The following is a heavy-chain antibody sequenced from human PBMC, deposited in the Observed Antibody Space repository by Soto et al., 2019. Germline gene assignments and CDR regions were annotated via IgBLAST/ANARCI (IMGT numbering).Heavy chain of an antibody. J-gene: IGHJ5*02. CDR1: GACISGFY. D-gene: IGHD1-26*01. V-gene: IGHV4-4*07. Sequence: SETLSLTCTVSGACISGFYWSWIRKSAGKGLEWIGRIYATGTTDYNPSLKSRVMMSVDTSKKQFSLKLRSVTAADTAVYSCVTDGIRTLRDWFDPWGPGFSVTVSS. CDR3: VTDGIRTLRDWFDP. CDR2: IYATGTT.